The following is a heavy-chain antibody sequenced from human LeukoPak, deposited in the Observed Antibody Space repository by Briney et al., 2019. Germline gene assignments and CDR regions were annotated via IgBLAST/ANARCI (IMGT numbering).Heavy chain of an antibody. J-gene: IGHJ4*02. CDR2: MHYSGST. CDR1: GGSVTKNGYY. Sequence: SETLSLTCSVSGGSVTKNGYYWGWIRQSPETGLEWIGSMHYSGSTYYNPSLNSRVTISVDTSKNQFSLKLTSVTAADTAVYYCCGSGWFAGPFGYWGQGALVTVSS. CDR3: CGSGWFAGPFGY. D-gene: IGHD6-19*01. V-gene: IGHV4-39*07.